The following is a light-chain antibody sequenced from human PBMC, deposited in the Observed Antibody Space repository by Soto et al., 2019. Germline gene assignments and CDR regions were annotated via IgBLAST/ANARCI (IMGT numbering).Light chain of an antibody. V-gene: IGLV8-61*01. J-gene: IGLJ1*01. CDR3: ALFMGNGISV. CDR1: SASVSTANN. Sequence: QTVVTQEASFSVSPGGTVTLTCGLISASVSTANNANWYQQTPGQAPRTLIYSTSTRSSGVPDRVSGSIRGNKAARTITGAQADDESEYYCALFMGNGISVFGTGTKLTVL. CDR2: STS.